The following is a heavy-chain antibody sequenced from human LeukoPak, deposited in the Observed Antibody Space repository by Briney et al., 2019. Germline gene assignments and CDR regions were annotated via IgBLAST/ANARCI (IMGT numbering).Heavy chain of an antibody. V-gene: IGHV3-23*01. CDR2: IGTSGGDI. D-gene: IGHD7-27*01. CDR1: GFTFSNYV. J-gene: IGHJ4*02. CDR3: ARDPNWGSGY. Sequence: GGPLRLSCAASGFTFSNYVMIWVRQAPGKGLEWVSIIGTSGGDIHYADSVKGRFSISRDNSKNTLSLQMNSLRVDDTAVYYCARDPNWGSGYWGQGTLVTVSS.